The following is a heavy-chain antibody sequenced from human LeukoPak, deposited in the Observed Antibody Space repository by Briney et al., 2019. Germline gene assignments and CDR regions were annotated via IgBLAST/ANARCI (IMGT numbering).Heavy chain of an antibody. CDR3: VKGIHYGDYHNFEY. J-gene: IGHJ4*02. D-gene: IGHD4-17*01. V-gene: IGHV3-43*02. Sequence: GGSLRLSCAASGFTFDDYGMHWVRQAPGKGLEWVSLISGDGGGTYYADSVKGRFIISRDNSKNSLYLQMNSLRTDDTALYYCVKGIHYGDYHNFEYCGQGTLVTVSS. CDR1: GFTFDDYG. CDR2: ISGDGGGT.